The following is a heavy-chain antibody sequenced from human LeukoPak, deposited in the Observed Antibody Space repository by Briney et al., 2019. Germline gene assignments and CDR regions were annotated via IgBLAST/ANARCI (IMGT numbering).Heavy chain of an antibody. CDR3: ARSDHDYGDEDYYYYMDV. CDR2: IYYSGST. D-gene: IGHD4-17*01. V-gene: IGHV4-59*01. Sequence: SETLSLTCTVSGVSISSYYWSWIRQPPGKGLEWIGYIYYSGSTKYSPSLKSRVTISADTSKNQFSLKLSSVTAADTAVYYCARSDHDYGDEDYYYYMDVWGKGTTVTISS. CDR1: GVSISSYY. J-gene: IGHJ6*03.